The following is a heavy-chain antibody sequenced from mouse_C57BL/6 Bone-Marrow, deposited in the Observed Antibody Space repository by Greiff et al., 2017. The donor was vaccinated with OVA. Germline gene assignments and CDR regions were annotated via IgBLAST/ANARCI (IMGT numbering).Heavy chain of an antibody. J-gene: IGHJ1*03. D-gene: IGHD1-1*01. CDR3: AREGVYYGSSTGYFDV. V-gene: IGHV1-78*01. CDR2: IYPRDGST. Sequence: VKLQESDAELVKPGASVKISCKVSGYTFTDHTIHWMKQRPEQGLEWIGYIYPRDGSTKYNEKFKGKATLTADKSSSTAYMQLNSLTSEDSAVYFCAREGVYYGSSTGYFDVWGTGTTVTVSS. CDR1: GYTFTDHT.